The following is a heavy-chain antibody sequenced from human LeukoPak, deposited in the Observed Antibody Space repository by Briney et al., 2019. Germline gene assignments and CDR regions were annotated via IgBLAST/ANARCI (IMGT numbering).Heavy chain of an antibody. Sequence: ASVKVSCKASGYTFTSYYMHWVRQAPGQGLEWMGIINPSGGSTSYAQKFQGRVTTTRDTSTSTVYMELSSLRSEDTAVYYCARAHYVWGSYRSYFLGYWGQGTLVTVSS. J-gene: IGHJ4*02. CDR1: GYTFTSYY. V-gene: IGHV1-46*01. D-gene: IGHD3-16*02. CDR3: ARAHYVWGSYRSYFLGY. CDR2: INPSGGST.